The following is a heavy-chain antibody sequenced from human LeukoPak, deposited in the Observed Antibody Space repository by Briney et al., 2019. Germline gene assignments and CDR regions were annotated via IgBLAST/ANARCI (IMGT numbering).Heavy chain of an antibody. CDR1: GDSVSSNSAA. CDR3: ARVGFYDSSGYLHYYFDY. V-gene: IGHV6-1*01. J-gene: IGHJ4*02. Sequence: SQTLSLTCAISGDSVSSNSAAWNWIRQSPSRGLEWLGRTYYRSKWYNDYAISVRSRITFNPDTSNNQFSLQLNSVTPEDTAVYYCARVGFYDSSGYLHYYFDYWGQGTLVTVSS. D-gene: IGHD3-22*01. CDR2: TYYRSKWYN.